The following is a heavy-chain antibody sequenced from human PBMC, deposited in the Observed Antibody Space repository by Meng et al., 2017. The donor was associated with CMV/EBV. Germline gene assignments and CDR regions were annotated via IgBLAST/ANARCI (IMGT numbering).Heavy chain of an antibody. J-gene: IGHJ5*02. CDR3: ARGGNWFDP. V-gene: IGHV4-34*01. CDR2: IKHSGST. Sequence: QVPRQQWGSRLLTPSETHSHTRAVFGGALIGYSWSWIPQPPGKGLEWIGEIKHSGSTNYNPSLKSRVTISVDTSKCQFSLKLSSVTAADTAVYYCARGGNWFDPWGQGTLVTVSS. CDR1: GGALIGYS.